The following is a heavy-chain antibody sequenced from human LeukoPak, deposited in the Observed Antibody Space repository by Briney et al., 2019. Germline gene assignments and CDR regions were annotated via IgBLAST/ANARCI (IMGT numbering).Heavy chain of an antibody. D-gene: IGHD3-22*01. CDR2: IYYSGST. CDR3: ARSSYYSDSSGYSYFYYYSMDV. Sequence: SETLSLTCTVSGGSISSYYWNWIRQPPGKGLEWIGYIYYSGSTNYNPSLKSRVTISVDTSKNQFSLKLSSVTAADTAVYYCARSSYYSDSSGYSYFYYYSMDVWGKGTTVTVSS. V-gene: IGHV4-59*01. J-gene: IGHJ6*04. CDR1: GGSISSYY.